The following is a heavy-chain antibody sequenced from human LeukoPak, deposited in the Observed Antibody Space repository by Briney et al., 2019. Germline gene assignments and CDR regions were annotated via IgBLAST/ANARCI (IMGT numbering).Heavy chain of an antibody. V-gene: IGHV3-11*05. CDR2: ISSSSSYT. CDR1: GFTFSDYY. Sequence: GGSLRLSCAASGFTFSDYYMSWIRQAPGKGLEWGTYISSSSSYTNYADSVKGRFTISRNNAKNSLYVQMNSLRAEDTAVYYCARVRDSSGYYPDYWGQGTLVTISS. D-gene: IGHD3-22*01. CDR3: ARVRDSSGYYPDY. J-gene: IGHJ4*02.